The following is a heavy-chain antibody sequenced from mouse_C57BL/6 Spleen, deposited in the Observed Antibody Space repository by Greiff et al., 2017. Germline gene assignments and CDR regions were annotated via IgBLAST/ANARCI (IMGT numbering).Heavy chain of an antibody. CDR3: ATPGDWDSGVYYFDD. Sequence: EVKVVESVAELVRPGASVKLSCTASGFNIKNTYMHWVKQRPEQGLEWIGRIDPANGNTKYAPKFQGKATITADTSSNTAYLQLSSLTSEDTAIYACATPGDWDSGVYYFDDWGKGTTLTVSS. CDR2: IDPANGNT. J-gene: IGHJ2*01. CDR1: GFNIKNTY. V-gene: IGHV14-3*01. D-gene: IGHD4-1*01.